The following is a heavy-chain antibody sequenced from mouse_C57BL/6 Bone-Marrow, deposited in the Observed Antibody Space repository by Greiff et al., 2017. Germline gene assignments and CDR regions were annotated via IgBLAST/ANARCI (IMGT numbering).Heavy chain of an antibody. CDR2: IDPSDSYT. V-gene: IGHV1-69*01. CDR3: APGYFDY. CDR1: GYTFTSYW. J-gene: IGHJ2*01. Sequence: QVPLQQPGAELVMPGASVKLSCKASGYTFTSYWMHWVKHRPGQGLEWIGEIDPSDSYTNSNQKFKGKSTLTVDKSSSTAYMQLSSLTSEDSAVYYCAPGYFDYWGQGTTLTVSS.